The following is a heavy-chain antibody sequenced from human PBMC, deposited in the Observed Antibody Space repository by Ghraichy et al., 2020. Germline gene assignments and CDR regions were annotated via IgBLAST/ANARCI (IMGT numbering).Heavy chain of an antibody. CDR1: GFTFSSYW. V-gene: IGHV3-7*03. CDR2: IKQDGSEK. D-gene: IGHD2-15*01. Sequence: GESLNISCAASGFTFSSYWMSWVRQAPGKGLEWVANIKQDGSEKYYVDSVEGRFTISRDNAKNSLYLQMNSLRAEDTAVYYCARGRKPASTYYFDYWGQGTLVTVSS. CDR3: ARGRKPASTYYFDY. J-gene: IGHJ4*02.